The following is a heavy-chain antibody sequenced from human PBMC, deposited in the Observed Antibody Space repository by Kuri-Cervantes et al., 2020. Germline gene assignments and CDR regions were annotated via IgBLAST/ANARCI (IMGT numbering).Heavy chain of an antibody. V-gene: IGHV3-47*02. Sequence: GGSLRLSCAASGFAFSSYVLHWVRRAPGKGPEWVSAIGTGGDTYYADSAMGRFTISRDNAKKSLYLQMNSLRAEDTAVYYCAKSRGLVRHGMDVWGQGTTVTVSS. J-gene: IGHJ6*02. CDR2: IGTGGDT. D-gene: IGHD3/OR15-3a*01. CDR1: GFAFSSYV. CDR3: AKSRGLVRHGMDV.